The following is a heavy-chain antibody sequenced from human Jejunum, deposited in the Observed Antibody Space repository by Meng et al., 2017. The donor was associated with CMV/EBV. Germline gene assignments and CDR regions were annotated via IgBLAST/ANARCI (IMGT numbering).Heavy chain of an antibody. CDR3: AKGNGGFSGYGLDS. D-gene: IGHD5-12*01. V-gene: IGHV3-30*02. J-gene: IGHJ5*01. CDR2: IRYDKSEK. Sequence: SGFTITNSGVHWVRQGPSKGLEWVTFIRYDKSEKFYIDSVKGRFTISRDTSKNTVYLQMNSLKNEDTAVYYCAKGNGGFSGYGLDSWGQGSLVTVSS. CDR1: GFTITNSG.